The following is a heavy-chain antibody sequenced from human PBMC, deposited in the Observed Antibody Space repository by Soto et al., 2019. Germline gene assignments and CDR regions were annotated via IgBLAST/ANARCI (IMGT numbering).Heavy chain of an antibody. Sequence: SLRLSCAASGFTFGNAWINWVRQTPGRGLEWVAVISYDGSNKYYADSVKGRFTISRDNSKNTLYLQMNSLRAEDTAVYYCAKDRRYYDNPKPYCFDYWGQGTLVTVSS. V-gene: IGHV3-30*18. CDR3: AKDRRYYDNPKPYCFDY. J-gene: IGHJ4*02. D-gene: IGHD3-22*01. CDR1: GFTFGNAW. CDR2: ISYDGSNK.